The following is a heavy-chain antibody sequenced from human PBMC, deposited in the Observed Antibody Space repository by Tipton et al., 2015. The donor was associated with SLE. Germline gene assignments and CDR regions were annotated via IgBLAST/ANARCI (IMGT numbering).Heavy chain of an antibody. CDR2: INHSGSA. J-gene: IGHJ5*02. CDR1: GGSFSGYY. D-gene: IGHD6-19*01. Sequence: LRLSCAVYGGSFSGYYWSWIRQPPGKGLEWIGEINHSGSANYNPSLKSRVTISVDTSKNQFSLKLSSVTAADTAVYYCASTYAPGIAVAGNWFDPWGQGTLVTVSS. V-gene: IGHV4-34*01. CDR3: ASTYAPGIAVAGNWFDP.